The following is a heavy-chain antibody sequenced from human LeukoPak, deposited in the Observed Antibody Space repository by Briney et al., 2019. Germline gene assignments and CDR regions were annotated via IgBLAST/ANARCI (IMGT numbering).Heavy chain of an antibody. Sequence: PSETLSLTCTVYGGSFSGYYWSWIRQPPGKGLEWIGEINHSGSTNYNPSLKSRVTISVDTSKNQFSLKLSSVTAADTAVYYCAIGRGYSSSRFDYWGQGTLVTVSS. D-gene: IGHD6-6*01. CDR2: INHSGST. V-gene: IGHV4-34*01. CDR3: AIGRGYSSSRFDY. J-gene: IGHJ4*02. CDR1: GGSFSGYY.